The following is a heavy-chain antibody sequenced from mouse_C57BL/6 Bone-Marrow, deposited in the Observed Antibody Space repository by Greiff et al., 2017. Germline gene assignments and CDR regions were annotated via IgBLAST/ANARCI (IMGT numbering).Heavy chain of an antibody. CDR2: ISDGGSYT. Sequence: DVKLVESGGGLVKPGGSLKLSCAASGFTFSSYAMSWVRQTPEKRLEWVATISDGGSYTYYPDNVKGRFTISRDNAKNNLYLQRSHLKSEDTAMYYCAREGDSYDEGCYYAMDYWGQGTSVTVSS. V-gene: IGHV5-4*01. CDR1: GFTFSSYA. D-gene: IGHD2-12*01. CDR3: AREGDSYDEGCYYAMDY. J-gene: IGHJ4*01.